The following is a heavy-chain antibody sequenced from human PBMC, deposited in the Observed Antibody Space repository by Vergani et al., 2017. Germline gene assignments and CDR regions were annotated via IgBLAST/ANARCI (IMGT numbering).Heavy chain of an antibody. D-gene: IGHD3-22*01. J-gene: IGHJ5*02. Sequence: EVHLVQSGAEVKKPGESLRISCKGSGYSFTSYWISWVRQMPGKGLEWMGSIDPSDSYTNYSPSFQGHVTISADKYISTAYLQWSSLKASDTAMYYCARVGWSYYDSSGYYYAPGGWFDPWDQGTLVTVSS. CDR1: GYSFTSYW. CDR3: ARVGWSYYDSSGYYYAPGGWFDP. CDR2: IDPSDSYT. V-gene: IGHV5-10-1*03.